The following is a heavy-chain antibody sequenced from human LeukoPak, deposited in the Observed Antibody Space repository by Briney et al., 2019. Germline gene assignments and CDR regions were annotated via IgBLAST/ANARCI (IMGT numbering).Heavy chain of an antibody. J-gene: IGHJ4*02. D-gene: IGHD6-13*01. V-gene: IGHV1-46*01. CDR3: ARVVAAAGSVDY. Sequence: ASVKVSCKASGSTFTSYYIYWVRQAPGQGLEWMGIINPSGGTTSYAQKFQGRVTMTRDTSTNIVYMELNSLTSDDTAVYYCARVVAAAGSVDYWGQGTLVTVSS. CDR1: GSTFTSYY. CDR2: INPSGGTT.